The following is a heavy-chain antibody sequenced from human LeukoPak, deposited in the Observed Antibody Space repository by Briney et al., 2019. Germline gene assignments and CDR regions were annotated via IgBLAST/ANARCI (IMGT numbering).Heavy chain of an antibody. CDR1: GFTFSNYA. D-gene: IGHD2-2*01. J-gene: IGHJ4*02. Sequence: GGSLRLSCAASGFTFSNYAILWVRQAPGKGLEWVAVISYDGSSKNFADSVKGRFTISRDNSKNTLYLQMNSLRVEDTAVYYCAKDRGYCSSTSCPDDDYWGQGTLVTVSS. V-gene: IGHV3-30-3*01. CDR3: AKDRGYCSSTSCPDDDY. CDR2: ISYDGSSK.